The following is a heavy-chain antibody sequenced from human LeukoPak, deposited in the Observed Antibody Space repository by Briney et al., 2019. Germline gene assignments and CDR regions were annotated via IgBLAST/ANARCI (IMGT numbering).Heavy chain of an antibody. CDR3: ATLYSLDD. D-gene: IGHD1-26*01. Sequence: SETLSLTCTVSGGSISSGSYYWNWIRQPAGKGLEWIGRFYTSENTNYNPSHKSRVTISLDTSKNQFSLKLSSVTAADTAVYYCATLYSLDDWGQGTLVTVSS. J-gene: IGHJ4*02. CDR1: GGSISSGSYY. CDR2: FYTSENT. V-gene: IGHV4-61*02.